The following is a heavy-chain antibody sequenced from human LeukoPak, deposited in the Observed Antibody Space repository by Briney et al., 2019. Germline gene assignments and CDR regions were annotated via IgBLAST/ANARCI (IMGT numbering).Heavy chain of an antibody. Sequence: GGSLRLSCSASGFTFSSYAMHWVRQAPGKGLEYVSAISSNGGSTYYADSVKGRFTISRDNSKSTLYLQMSSLRAEDTAVYYCVKDLRVIGGSGVDYWGQGTLVTVSS. D-gene: IGHD3-10*01. V-gene: IGHV3-64D*09. J-gene: IGHJ4*02. CDR1: GFTFSSYA. CDR3: VKDLRVIGGSGVDY. CDR2: ISSNGGST.